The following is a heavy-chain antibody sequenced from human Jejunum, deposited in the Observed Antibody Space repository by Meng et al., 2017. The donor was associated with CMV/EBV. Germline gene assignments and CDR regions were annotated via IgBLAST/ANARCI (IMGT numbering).Heavy chain of an antibody. Sequence: EGQRVVFGGGLVKPGGSLRVSWAASGFTFSNAWMTWVRQAPGKGLEWVGRIRSTTDGGTTDYAAPVKGRFTISREDSKNTLYLQMNSLKTEDTAVYYCSGGGYTFDSWGQGTLVTVSS. J-gene: IGHJ4*02. D-gene: IGHD2-15*01. V-gene: IGHV3-15*01. CDR3: SGGGYTFDS. CDR1: GFTFSNAW. CDR2: IRSTTDGGTT.